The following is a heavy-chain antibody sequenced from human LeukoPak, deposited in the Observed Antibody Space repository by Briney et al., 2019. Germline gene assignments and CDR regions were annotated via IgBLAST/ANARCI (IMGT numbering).Heavy chain of an antibody. CDR3: AKLSGSSASCFDY. D-gene: IGHD5-12*01. V-gene: IGHV3-23*01. Sequence: GGSLRLSSAAPGFTFSSYGMSWVRQAPGKGLEWVSAISGSGGSTYYADSVKGRFTISRDNSKNTLYLQMNSLRAEDTAVYYCAKLSGSSASCFDYWGQGTLVTVSS. CDR2: ISGSGGST. CDR1: GFTFSSYG. J-gene: IGHJ4*02.